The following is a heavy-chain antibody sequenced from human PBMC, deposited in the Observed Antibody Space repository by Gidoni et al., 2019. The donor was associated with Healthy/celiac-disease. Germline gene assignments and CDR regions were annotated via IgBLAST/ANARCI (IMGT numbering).Heavy chain of an antibody. J-gene: IGHJ2*01. Sequence: EVQLVQSGAEEKKPGESLKISCKGSGYSFTSYWIGWVRQMPGKGLEWMGIIYPGDSDTRYSPSFQGQVTISADKSISTAYLQWSSLKASDTAMYYCARAYDSSGYYSYWYFDLWGRGTLVTVSS. CDR2: IYPGDSDT. CDR1: GYSFTSYW. D-gene: IGHD3-22*01. CDR3: ARAYDSSGYYSYWYFDL. V-gene: IGHV5-51*01.